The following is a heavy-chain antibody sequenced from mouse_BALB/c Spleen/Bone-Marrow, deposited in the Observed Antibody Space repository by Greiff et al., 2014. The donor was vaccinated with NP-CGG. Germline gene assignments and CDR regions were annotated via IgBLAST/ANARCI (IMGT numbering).Heavy chain of an antibody. CDR3: AREGSTMITTAFAY. V-gene: IGHV2-9*02. Sequence: VQRVESGPGLVAPSQSLSITCTVSGSSLTSYGVHWVRQPPGKGLEWLGVIWAGGSTNYNSALMSRLSISKDNSKSQVFLKMNSLQTDDTAMYYCAREGSTMITTAFAYWGQGTLVTVSA. J-gene: IGHJ3*01. CDR2: IWAGGST. CDR1: GSSLTSYG. D-gene: IGHD2-4*01.